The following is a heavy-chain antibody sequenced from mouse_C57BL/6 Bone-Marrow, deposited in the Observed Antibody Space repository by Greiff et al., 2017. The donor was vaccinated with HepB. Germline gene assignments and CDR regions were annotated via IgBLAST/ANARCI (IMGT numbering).Heavy chain of an antibody. D-gene: IGHD1-1*01. CDR3: ATYYYGSILDY. J-gene: IGHJ2*01. Sequence: DVQLVESGPELVKPGASVKMSCKASGYTFTDYKMHWVKQSHGKSLEWIGYINPNNGGTSYNQKFKGKATLTVNKSSSTAYMELRSLTSEDSAVYYCATYYYGSILDYWGQVTTLTVSS. V-gene: IGHV1-22*01. CDR1: GYTFTDYK. CDR2: INPNNGGT.